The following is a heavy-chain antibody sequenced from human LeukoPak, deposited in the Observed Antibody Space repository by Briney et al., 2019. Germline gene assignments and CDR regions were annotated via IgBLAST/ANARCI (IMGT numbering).Heavy chain of an antibody. V-gene: IGHV4-59*01. J-gene: IGHJ4*02. CDR1: GGSISSYY. CDR3: ARGRGMVRGVIYYFDY. CDR2: IYYSGST. D-gene: IGHD3-10*01. Sequence: PSETLSLTCTVSGGSISSYYWSWIRQPPGKGLEWIGYIYYSGSTNYNPSLKSRVTISVDTSKNQFSLKLSSVTAADTAVYHCARGRGMVRGVIYYFDYWGQGTLVTVSS.